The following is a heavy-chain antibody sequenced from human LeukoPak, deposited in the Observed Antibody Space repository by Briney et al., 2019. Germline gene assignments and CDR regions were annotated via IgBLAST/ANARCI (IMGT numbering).Heavy chain of an antibody. V-gene: IGHV1-69*13. Sequence: AASVKVSCKASGGTFSSYAISWVRQAPGQGLEWMGGIIPIFGTANYAQKFQGRVTITADESTSTAYMELSSLRSEDTAVYCCARGYFARKSVWLQYYYYYMDVWGKGTTVTISS. CDR2: IIPIFGTA. CDR1: GGTFSSYA. J-gene: IGHJ6*03. CDR3: ARGYFARKSVWLQYYYYYMDV. D-gene: IGHD6-19*01.